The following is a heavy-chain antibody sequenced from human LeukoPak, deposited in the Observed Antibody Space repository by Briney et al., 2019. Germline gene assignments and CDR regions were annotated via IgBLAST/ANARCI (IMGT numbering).Heavy chain of an antibody. CDR2: IYHSGST. Sequence: SETLSLTCTVSGGSISSYYWSWIRQPPGKGLEWIGYIYHSGSTYYNPSLKSRVTISVDRSKNQFSLKLSSVTAADTAVYYRARVTAYCSGGSCYSLWFDPWGQGTLVTVSS. CDR3: ARVTAYCSGGSCYSLWFDP. J-gene: IGHJ5*02. V-gene: IGHV4-59*12. CDR1: GGSISSYY. D-gene: IGHD2-15*01.